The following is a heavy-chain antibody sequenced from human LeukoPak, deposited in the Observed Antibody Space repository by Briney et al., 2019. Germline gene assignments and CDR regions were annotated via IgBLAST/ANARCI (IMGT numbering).Heavy chain of an antibody. CDR2: ISYDGSNK. Sequence: GGSLRLSCAASGFPFSNYWMSWVRQAPGKGLEWVAVISYDGSNKYYADSVKGRFTISRDNSKNTLYLQMNSLRAEDTAVYYCAKDLDSSGWYFDAFDIWGQGTMVTVSS. CDR1: GFPFSNYW. J-gene: IGHJ3*02. CDR3: AKDLDSSGWYFDAFDI. V-gene: IGHV3-30*18. D-gene: IGHD6-19*01.